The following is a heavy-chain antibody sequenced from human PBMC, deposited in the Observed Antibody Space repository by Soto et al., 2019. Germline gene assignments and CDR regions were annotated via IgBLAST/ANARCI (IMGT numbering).Heavy chain of an antibody. Sequence: SVKVSCKASGYIFTYRYLYWVRQAPGQALEWMGWIIPYNGNTNYAQKFQDRFSITRESSLSTVYMELRSLRSDDTAIYYCARSSGGNFGIIIEGSNWFDPWGQGTLVTVSS. CDR1: GYIFTYRY. V-gene: IGHV1-45*02. J-gene: IGHJ5*02. CDR2: IIPYNGNT. CDR3: ARSSGGNFGIIIEGSNWFDP. D-gene: IGHD3-3*01.